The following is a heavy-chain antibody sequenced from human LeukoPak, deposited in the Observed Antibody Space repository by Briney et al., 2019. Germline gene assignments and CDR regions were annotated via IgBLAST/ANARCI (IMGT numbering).Heavy chain of an antibody. CDR2: ISSSSSYI. CDR1: GFTFSSYS. Sequence: GGFLRLSCAASGFTFSSYSMNWVRQAPGKGLEWVSSISSSSSYIYYADSVKGRFTISRDNAKNSLYLQMNSLRAEDTAVYYCARGDIVVVPAAPGFDPWGQGTLVTVSS. D-gene: IGHD2-2*01. J-gene: IGHJ5*02. V-gene: IGHV3-21*01. CDR3: ARGDIVVVPAAPGFDP.